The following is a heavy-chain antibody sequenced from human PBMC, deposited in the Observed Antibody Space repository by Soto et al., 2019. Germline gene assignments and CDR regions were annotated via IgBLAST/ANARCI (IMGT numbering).Heavy chain of an antibody. CDR3: ARGPLSLYSADFR. CDR1: GYTFTSYA. D-gene: IGHD1-26*01. V-gene: IGHV1-3*01. J-gene: IGHJ4*02. Sequence: QVQLVQSGAEVKKPGASVRISGRTSGYTFTSYAITWLRHAPGQRLEWMGWINGGNGDTKYSQKFQDRLSITRDTSATTVSLGLSSLASEDTAIYYCARGPLSLYSADFRWGQGTLVTVSS. CDR2: INGGNGDT.